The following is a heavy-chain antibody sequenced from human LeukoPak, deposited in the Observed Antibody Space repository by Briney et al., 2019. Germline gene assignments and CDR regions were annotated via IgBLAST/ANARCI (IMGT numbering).Heavy chain of an antibody. CDR2: IKQDGSEK. Sequence: PGGSLRLSCAASGFTFSSYWMSWVRQAPGKGLEWVANIKQDGSEKYYGDSVKGRFTIFRDNAKNSLYLQMNSLRAEDTAVYYCAKDSSSWYSYFDYWGQGTLVTVSS. V-gene: IGHV3-7*01. J-gene: IGHJ4*02. D-gene: IGHD6-13*01. CDR1: GFTFSSYW. CDR3: AKDSSSWYSYFDY.